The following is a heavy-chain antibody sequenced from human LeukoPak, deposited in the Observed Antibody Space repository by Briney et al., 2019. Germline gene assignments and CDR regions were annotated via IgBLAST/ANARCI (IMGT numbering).Heavy chain of an antibody. CDR1: GFTFSSYA. Sequence: GGSLRLSCAASGFTFSSYAMSWVRQAPGKGLEWVSAISGSGGSTYYADSVKGRFTISRDNSKNTLYLQMNSLRAKDTAVYYCESYDYVWGSYRYKPSSYFDYWGQGTLVTVSS. V-gene: IGHV3-23*01. D-gene: IGHD3-16*02. CDR2: ISGSGGST. CDR3: ESYDYVWGSYRYKPSSYFDY. J-gene: IGHJ4*02.